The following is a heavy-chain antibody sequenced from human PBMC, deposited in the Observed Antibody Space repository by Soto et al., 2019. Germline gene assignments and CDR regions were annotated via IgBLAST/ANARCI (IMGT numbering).Heavy chain of an antibody. D-gene: IGHD6-6*01. V-gene: IGHV3-11*01. CDR1: GFTFSDYY. J-gene: IGHJ6*02. CDR3: ARDRLAARPYYYYYGMDV. Sequence: PGGSLRLSCAASGFTFSDYYMSWIRQAPGKGLEWVSYISSSGSTIYYADSVKGRFTISRDNAKNSLYLQMNSLRAEDTAVYYCARDRLAARPYYYYYGMDVWGQGTTVTVSS. CDR2: ISSSGSTI.